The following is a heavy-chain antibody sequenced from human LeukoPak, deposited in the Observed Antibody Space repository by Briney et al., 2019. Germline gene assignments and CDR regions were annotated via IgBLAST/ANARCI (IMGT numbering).Heavy chain of an antibody. J-gene: IGHJ4*02. CDR1: GFTFSDYY. Sequence: GGSLRLSCAASGFTFSDYYMSWIRQAPGKGLEWVSYISSSGSTIYYADSVKGRSTISRDNAKNSLYLQMNSLRAEDTAVYYCARGYYDYVWGSYRYPLDYWGQGTLVTVSS. V-gene: IGHV3-11*01. D-gene: IGHD3-16*02. CDR3: ARGYYDYVWGSYRYPLDY. CDR2: ISSSGSTI.